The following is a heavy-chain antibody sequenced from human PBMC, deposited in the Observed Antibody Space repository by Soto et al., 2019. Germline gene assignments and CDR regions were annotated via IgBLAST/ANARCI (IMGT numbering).Heavy chain of an antibody. V-gene: IGHV1-69*01. Sequence: QVQLVQSGAEVKKPGSSVTVSCKAAGGTFSSYALSWVRQAPGQGLEWMGGIIPLFGTANYAQNFQGRVAITGDESTSTGYMELSSLPSDDTAVYYCARGLISGLVRPRYFYYYALDVWGQGTTVTVSS. J-gene: IGHJ6*02. D-gene: IGHD3-3*01. CDR3: ARGLISGLVRPRYFYYYALDV. CDR1: GGTFSSYA. CDR2: IIPLFGTA.